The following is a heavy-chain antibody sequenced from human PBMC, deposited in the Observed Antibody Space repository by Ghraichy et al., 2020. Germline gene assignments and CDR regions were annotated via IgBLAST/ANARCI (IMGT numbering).Heavy chain of an antibody. CDR2: IKSKTDGGTT. V-gene: IGHV3-15*01. J-gene: IGHJ4*02. D-gene: IGHD3-10*01. CDR1: GFTFSNTW. Sequence: GGSLRLSCAASGFTFSNTWMSWVRQAPGKGLEWVGRIKSKTDGGTTDYAAPVKGRFTISRDDSKNTLYLQMNSLKTEDTAVYYCTTTYYGSGSVYWGQGTLVTVSS. CDR3: TTTYYGSGSVY.